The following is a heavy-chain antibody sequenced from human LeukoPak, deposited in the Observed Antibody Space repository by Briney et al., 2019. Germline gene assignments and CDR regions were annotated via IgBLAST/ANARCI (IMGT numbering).Heavy chain of an antibody. V-gene: IGHV6-1*01. J-gene: IGHJ4*02. CDR1: GDSVSSNSAA. CDR3: AREGPGFDY. Sequence: SQTLSLTCAVSGDSVSSNSAACNWIRQSPSRGLEWLGRTYYRSKWYHDYAVSVKSRITINPDTSKNQFSLQMNSVTPEDTAVYYCAREGPGFDYWGQGTLVTVSS. D-gene: IGHD1-14*01. CDR2: TYYRSKWYH.